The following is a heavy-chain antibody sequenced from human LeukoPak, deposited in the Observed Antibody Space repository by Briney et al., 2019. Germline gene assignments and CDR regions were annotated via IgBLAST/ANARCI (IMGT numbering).Heavy chain of an antibody. CDR1: GFTFNTYN. V-gene: IGHV3-21*01. Sequence: GGSLRLSCVGSGFTFNTYNMNWVRQTPGKGLEWVSSISTTSNYIYEADSVKGRFTISKDNAKNSLYLQMNSLRAEDTAVYYCARDGGRKDDYWGQGTLVTVSS. CDR3: ARDGGRKDDY. D-gene: IGHD2-15*01. J-gene: IGHJ4*02. CDR2: ISTTSNYI.